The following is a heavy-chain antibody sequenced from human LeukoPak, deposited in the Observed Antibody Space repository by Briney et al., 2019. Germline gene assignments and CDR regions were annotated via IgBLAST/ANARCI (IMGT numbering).Heavy chain of an antibody. CDR3: ARDTSTSCYDY. J-gene: IGHJ4*02. CDR1: GGSISSSSYY. CDR2: IKQDGSEK. V-gene: IGHV3-7*01. Sequence: ETLSLTCTVSGGSISSSSYYWGWIRQAPGKGLEWVANIKQDGSEKYYVDSVKGRFTISRDNAKNSLYLQMNSLRAEDTAVYYCARDTSTSCYDYWGQGTLVTVSS. D-gene: IGHD2-2*01.